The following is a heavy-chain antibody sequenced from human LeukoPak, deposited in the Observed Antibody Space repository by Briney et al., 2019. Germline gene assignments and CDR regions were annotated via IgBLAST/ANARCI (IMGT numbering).Heavy chain of an antibody. CDR3: ARYSSSTYNWFDP. CDR2: IYYGGST. J-gene: IGHJ5*02. D-gene: IGHD6-13*01. CDR1: AGSISSSTYY. Sequence: SVTLSLTCTVSAGSISSSTYYWGWLRQPPGKGLEWIGGIYYGGSTYYNPSRKSLITLSVDTSKNQFSLKLSSVTAADTAVYYCARYSSSTYNWFDPWGQGTLVTVSS. V-gene: IGHV4-39*01.